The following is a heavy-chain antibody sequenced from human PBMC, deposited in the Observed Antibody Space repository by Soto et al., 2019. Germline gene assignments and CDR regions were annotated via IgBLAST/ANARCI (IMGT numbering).Heavy chain of an antibody. V-gene: IGHV4-59*12. CDR1: GGSISSYY. CDR2: IYYSGST. D-gene: IGHD3-3*01. Sequence: SETLSLTCTFSGGSISSYYWSWIRQPPGKELQYIGYIYYSGSTNYNPSLKSRVTISDDTSTNQFSLTLSSVTAADTAVYYCARDATYYDFWSGYHYYYGMDVWGQGTTVTVSS. CDR3: ARDATYYDFWSGYHYYYGMDV. J-gene: IGHJ6*02.